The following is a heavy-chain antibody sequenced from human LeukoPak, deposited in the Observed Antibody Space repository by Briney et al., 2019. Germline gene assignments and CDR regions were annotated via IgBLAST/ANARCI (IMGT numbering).Heavy chain of an antibody. CDR1: GGSITFYY. V-gene: IGHV4-4*07. D-gene: IGHD3-16*01. Sequence: SETLSLTCSVSGGSITFYYWNWIRKPAGKGLEWIGRIHTSGTTNYNPSLKSRVTMSIDTSQKKFSLNLTSVTAADTAVYYCATSSWKNTFHYCGQGALVTVSS. CDR2: IHTSGTT. J-gene: IGHJ4*02. CDR3: ATSSWKNTFHY.